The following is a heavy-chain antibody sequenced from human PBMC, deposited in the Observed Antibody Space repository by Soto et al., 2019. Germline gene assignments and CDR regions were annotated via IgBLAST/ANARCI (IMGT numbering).Heavy chain of an antibody. CDR2: MNPNSGNT. Sequence: QVQLVQSGAEVKKPGASVKVSCKASGYTFTSYDINWVRQATGQGLEWMGWMNPNSGNTGYAQKFQGRVTMTRNSSISTAYMELSSLRCEDTAVYYCAITHLRFGEHHYWGQGTLVTVAS. V-gene: IGHV1-8*01. CDR3: AITHLRFGEHHY. J-gene: IGHJ4*02. D-gene: IGHD3-10*01. CDR1: GYTFTSYD.